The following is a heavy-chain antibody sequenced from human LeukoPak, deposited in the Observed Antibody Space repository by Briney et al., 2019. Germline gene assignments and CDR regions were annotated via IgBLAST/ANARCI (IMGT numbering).Heavy chain of an antibody. J-gene: IGHJ4*02. CDR3: ARPLGDSSGYYYFDY. CDR2: IYYSGTA. CDR1: GGSISSGSYY. Sequence: SETLSLTCTVSGGSISSGSYYWGWIRQPPGKGLEWIGSIYYSGTAYYNPSLKSRVTISVDTSKNQFSLKLSSVTAADTAVYYCARPLGDSSGYYYFDYWGQGTLVTVSS. V-gene: IGHV4-39*07. D-gene: IGHD3-22*01.